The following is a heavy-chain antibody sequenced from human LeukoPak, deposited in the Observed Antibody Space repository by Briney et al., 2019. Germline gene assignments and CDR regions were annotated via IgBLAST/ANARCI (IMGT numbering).Heavy chain of an antibody. CDR1: GFTFSSYS. CDR2: ISGSGGST. V-gene: IGHV3-23*01. D-gene: IGHD4-17*01. Sequence: GGSLRLSCAASGFTFSSYSMNWVRQAPGKGLEWVSAISGSGGSTYYADSVKGRFTISRDNSKNTLYLQMNSLRAEDTAVYYCAKGGLLGDYLIDYWGQGTLVTVSS. J-gene: IGHJ4*02. CDR3: AKGGLLGDYLIDY.